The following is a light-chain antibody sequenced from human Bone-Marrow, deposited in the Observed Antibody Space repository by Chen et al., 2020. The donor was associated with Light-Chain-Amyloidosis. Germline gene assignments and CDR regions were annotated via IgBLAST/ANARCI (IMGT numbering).Light chain of an antibody. J-gene: IGLJ3*02. CDR3: CSYAGSSTLV. V-gene: IGLV2-23*02. Sequence: QSALTQPASVSGSPGQSITISCTGTSSDVGSYNLVSWYQQHPGKAPKFMIYEVNKRPSGVSNRFSGSKSGNTASLTISGLQAEDEADYYCCSYAGSSTLVFGGETKVTVL. CDR1: SSDVGSYNL. CDR2: EVN.